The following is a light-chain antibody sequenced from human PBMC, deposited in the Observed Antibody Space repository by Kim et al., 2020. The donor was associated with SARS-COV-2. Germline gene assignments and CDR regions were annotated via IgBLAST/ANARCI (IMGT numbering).Light chain of an antibody. J-gene: IGKJ4*01. CDR1: QTVSNRY. V-gene: IGKV3-20*01. CDR2: AVF. CDR3: QYYESSLT. Sequence: EIVLTQSPGTLSVSPGERVTLSCRTSQTVSNRYLGLFQQKPGQAPRLLIYAVFSRATGIPDRFSGGGSGTDFTLTISRLEPEDFAVYYCQYYESSLTFGGGTKVDIK.